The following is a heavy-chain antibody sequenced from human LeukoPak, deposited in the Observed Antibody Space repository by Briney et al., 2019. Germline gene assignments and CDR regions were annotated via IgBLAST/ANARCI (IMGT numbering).Heavy chain of an antibody. Sequence: PLETLSLTCAVYGGSFSGYYWSWIRQPPGKGLEWIGEINHSGSTNYNPSLKSRVTISVDTSKNQFSLKLSSVTAADTAVYYCARGRGGYCSSTSCYGSFRHNWFDPWGQGTLVTVSS. D-gene: IGHD2-2*01. J-gene: IGHJ5*02. CDR3: ARGRGGYCSSTSCYGSFRHNWFDP. CDR1: GGSFSGYY. V-gene: IGHV4-34*01. CDR2: INHSGST.